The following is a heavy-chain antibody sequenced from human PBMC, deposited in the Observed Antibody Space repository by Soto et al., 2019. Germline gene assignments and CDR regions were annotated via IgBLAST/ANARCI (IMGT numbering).Heavy chain of an antibody. J-gene: IGHJ5*02. V-gene: IGHV4-30-2*01. Sequence: SETLSLTCAVSGGSIGGVGYSWSWIRQPPGGGLEWIGYMYHSGTFLKSPTLKTRLTMSLDMSKNQFSLTPNSMTASYTAVYCCARAQFYSGSGNYNNLMFDAWGQGIQVTVS. CDR1: GGSIGGVGYS. D-gene: IGHD3-9*01. CDR2: MYHSGTF. CDR3: ARAQFYSGSGNYNNLMFDA.